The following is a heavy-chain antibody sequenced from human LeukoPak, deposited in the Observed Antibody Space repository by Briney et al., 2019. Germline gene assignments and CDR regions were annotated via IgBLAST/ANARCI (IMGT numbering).Heavy chain of an antibody. D-gene: IGHD3-3*01. Sequence: SQTLSLTCTVSGGSISSGDYYWSWIRQPPGKGLEWIGYIYYSGSTYYNPSLKSRVTISVVTSKNQFSLKLSSVTAADTAVYYCARARFLEWLLVDFDYWGQGTLVTVSS. J-gene: IGHJ4*02. CDR1: GGSISSGDYY. V-gene: IGHV4-30-4*08. CDR3: ARARFLEWLLVDFDY. CDR2: IYYSGST.